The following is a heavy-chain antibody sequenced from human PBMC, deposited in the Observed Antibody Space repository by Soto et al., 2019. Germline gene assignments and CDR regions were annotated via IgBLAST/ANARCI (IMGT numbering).Heavy chain of an antibody. J-gene: IGHJ4*02. CDR1: GFIFNSYA. CDR2: ISYDGRSE. D-gene: IGHD3-10*01. V-gene: IGHV3-30-3*01. Sequence: QVQLVESGGGVVQPGRSLTLSCAASGFIFNSYAIHWVRQAPGKGLEWVALISYDGRSEYYVDSVKGRFTVSRDNSKNTLHLQMSSLRPEDTAVYFCASIGGWDYYVSRSYHPEYWGQGTLVTVSS. CDR3: ASIGGWDYYVSRSYHPEY.